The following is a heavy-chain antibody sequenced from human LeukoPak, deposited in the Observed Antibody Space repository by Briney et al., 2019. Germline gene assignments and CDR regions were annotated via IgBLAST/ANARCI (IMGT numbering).Heavy chain of an antibody. J-gene: IGHJ6*02. CDR2: IKQDGSEK. CDR1: GFTFSSYW. V-gene: IGHV3-7*01. CDR3: ARDKGQCGGGDCYFYYYYGMDV. D-gene: IGHD2-21*02. Sequence: GGSLRLSCAASGFTFSSYWMSWVRQAPGKGLEWVANIKQDGSEKYYVDSVKGRFTISRDNAKNSLYLQMNSLRAEDTAVYHCARDKGQCGGGDCYFYYYYGMDVWGQGTTVTVSS.